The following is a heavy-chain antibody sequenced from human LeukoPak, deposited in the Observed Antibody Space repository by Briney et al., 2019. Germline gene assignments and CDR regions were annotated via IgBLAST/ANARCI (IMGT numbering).Heavy chain of an antibody. V-gene: IGHV3-7*03. CDR3: AKSGLNRFDY. CDR1: GFNFSTYW. Sequence: GGSLRLSCTASGFNFSTYWMTWVRQVPGKGLEWVANIKQDGSEKYYVDSVKGRFTISRDNAKNSLYLQMNSLRAEDTAVYYCAKSGLNRFDYWGQGTLVTVSS. D-gene: IGHD2-15*01. CDR2: IKQDGSEK. J-gene: IGHJ4*02.